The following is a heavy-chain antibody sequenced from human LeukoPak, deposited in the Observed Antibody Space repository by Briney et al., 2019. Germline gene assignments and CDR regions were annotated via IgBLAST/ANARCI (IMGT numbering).Heavy chain of an antibody. Sequence: GGSLRLSCAVSGFTVSSHYMSWVRQAPGKGPEWVSVLSGGGYINYADSVRGRFTISRDNAKNSLYLQMNSLRAEDTAVYYCARVGYCSGGSCDEDAFDIWGQGTMVTVSS. V-gene: IGHV3-66*01. CDR1: GFTVSSHY. CDR3: ARVGYCSGGSCDEDAFDI. CDR2: LSGGGYI. D-gene: IGHD2-15*01. J-gene: IGHJ3*02.